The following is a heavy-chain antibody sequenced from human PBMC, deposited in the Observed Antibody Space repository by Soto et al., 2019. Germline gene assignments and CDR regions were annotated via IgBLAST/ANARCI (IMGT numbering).Heavy chain of an antibody. V-gene: IGHV4-34*01. CDR3: AISLDSSGCYHYYYYGMDV. Sequence: PSETLSLTCAVYGGSFSGYYWSWIRQPPGKGLEWIGEINHSGSTNYNPSLKSRVTISVDTSKYQFSLKLSSVTAADTAVYYCAISLDSSGCYHYYYYGMDVWGQGTTVTVLL. CDR1: GGSFSGYY. CDR2: INHSGST. D-gene: IGHD3-22*01. J-gene: IGHJ6*02.